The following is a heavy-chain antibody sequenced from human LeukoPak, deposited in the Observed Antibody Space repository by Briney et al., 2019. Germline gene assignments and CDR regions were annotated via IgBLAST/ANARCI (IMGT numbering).Heavy chain of an antibody. V-gene: IGHV4-59*08. CDR3: ARHARPFGEFLLYYFDY. D-gene: IGHD3-10*01. Sequence: PSETLSLTCTVSGGSISSYYWSWIRQPPGKGLEWIGYIYYSGSTNYNPSLKSRVTISVDTSKNQFSLKLSSVTAADTAVYYCARHARPFGEFLLYYFDYWGQGTLVTVSS. J-gene: IGHJ4*02. CDR1: GGSISSYY. CDR2: IYYSGST.